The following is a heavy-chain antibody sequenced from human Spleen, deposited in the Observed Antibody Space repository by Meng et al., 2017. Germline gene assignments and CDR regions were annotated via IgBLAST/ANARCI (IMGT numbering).Heavy chain of an antibody. D-gene: IGHD2-15*01. V-gene: IGHV4-30-4*01. CDR3: ARVGACSGGSCYYRLFDY. Sequence: QVHLQESGPGLVKPSQTLSLTCPVFGGPISNGDYYWSWIRQPPGKGLEWIGYIYYSGSTYYNPSLKSRVTISVDTSKNQFSLKLSSVTAADTAVYYCARVGACSGGSCYYRLFDYWGQGTLVTVSS. J-gene: IGHJ4*02. CDR1: GGPISNGDYY. CDR2: IYYSGST.